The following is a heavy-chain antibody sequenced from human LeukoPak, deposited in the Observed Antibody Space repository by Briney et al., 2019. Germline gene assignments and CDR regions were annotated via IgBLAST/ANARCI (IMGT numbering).Heavy chain of an antibody. V-gene: IGHV3-21*06. CDR3: ARVGTPMVTIVAPYYMDV. CDR2: I. Sequence: GGSLRLSCAASGFTFSRYSMNWVRQAPGKGLEWVSSINSVKGRFTISRDNAKNSLYLQMNSLRAEDTAVYYCARVGTPMVTIVAPYYMDVWGKGTTVTVSS. J-gene: IGHJ6*03. CDR1: GFTFSRYS. D-gene: IGHD5-18*01.